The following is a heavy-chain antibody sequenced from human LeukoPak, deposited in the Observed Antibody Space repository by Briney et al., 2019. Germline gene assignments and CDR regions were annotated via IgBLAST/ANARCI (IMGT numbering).Heavy chain of an antibody. J-gene: IGHJ6*03. V-gene: IGHV4-30-4*08. CDR1: GGSISSGDYY. CDR2: IYYSGST. D-gene: IGHD2-2*01. CDR3: ASRSTFLVVVPAAYPTEHMDV. Sequence: SETLSLTCTVSGGSISSGDYYWSWIRQPPGKGLEWIGYIYYSGSTYYNPSLKSRVTISVDTSKNQFSLKLSSVTAADTAVYYCASRSTFLVVVPAAYPTEHMDVWGKGTTVTVSS.